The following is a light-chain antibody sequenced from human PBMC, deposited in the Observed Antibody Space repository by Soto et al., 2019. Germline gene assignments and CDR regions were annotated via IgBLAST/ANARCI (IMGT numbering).Light chain of an antibody. CDR1: QSISSW. CDR2: TAS. CDR3: QQYDLYPWT. V-gene: IGKV1-5*03. Sequence: DIQMTQSPSTLSASVGDRVTITCRASQSISSWLAWYQPRPGKAPKLLIYTASSLESGVPSRFSGSGSGTEFTLTITSLQPDDFATYYCQQYDLYPWTFGQGTKVEI. J-gene: IGKJ1*01.